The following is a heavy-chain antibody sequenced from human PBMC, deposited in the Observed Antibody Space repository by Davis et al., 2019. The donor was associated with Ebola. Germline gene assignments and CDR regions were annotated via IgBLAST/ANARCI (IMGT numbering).Heavy chain of an antibody. D-gene: IGHD3-22*01. Sequence: GESLKISCSASGFTFNSYAMHWVRQASGKGLEYVSAISGSGGSTYYADSVKGRFTISRDNSKNTLYLQMNSLRAEDTAVYYCARAISSGYYYVEYFQHWGQGTLVTVSS. V-gene: IGHV3-64*04. J-gene: IGHJ1*01. CDR2: ISGSGGST. CDR3: ARAISSGYYYVEYFQH. CDR1: GFTFNSYA.